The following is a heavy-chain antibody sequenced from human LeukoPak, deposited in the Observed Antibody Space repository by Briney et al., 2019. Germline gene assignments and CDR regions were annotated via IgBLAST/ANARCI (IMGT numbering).Heavy chain of an antibody. CDR2: IYYSGST. CDR1: GGSISSYY. J-gene: IGHJ5*02. V-gene: IGHV4-59*01. D-gene: IGHD3-16*02. CDR3: ARVNLYDYVWGSYRPINWFDP. Sequence: SETLSLTCTVSGGSISSYYWGWIRQPPGKGLEWIGYIYYSGSTNYNPSLKSRVTISVDTSKNQFSLKLSSVTAADTAVYYCARVNLYDYVWGSYRPINWFDPWGQGTLVTVSS.